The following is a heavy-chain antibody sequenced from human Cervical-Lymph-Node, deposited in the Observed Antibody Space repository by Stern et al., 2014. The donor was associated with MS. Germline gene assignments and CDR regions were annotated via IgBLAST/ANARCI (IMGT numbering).Heavy chain of an antibody. V-gene: IGHV1-8*01. Sequence: VQLVESGAEVKKPGASVKVSCKGSGYTFTNYNIDWVRQATGQGLEWMGWMNPNSGNKGYEQRFQGRVTMTRDTSTSTAYMELSSLKAEDTAVYYCARVRFYGSGIYYALGDGMDVWGQGTTVTVSS. CDR1: GYTFTNYN. CDR3: ARVRFYGSGIYYALGDGMDV. CDR2: MNPNSGNK. J-gene: IGHJ6*02. D-gene: IGHD3-10*01.